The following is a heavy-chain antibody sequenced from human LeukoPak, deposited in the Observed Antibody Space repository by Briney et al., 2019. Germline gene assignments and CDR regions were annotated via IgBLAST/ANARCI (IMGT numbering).Heavy chain of an antibody. CDR3: ARSRCSSTSCYRFDY. D-gene: IGHD2-2*01. V-gene: IGHV1-2*02. J-gene: IGHJ4*02. Sequence: GASVKVSCKASGYTFTGYYMHWVRQAPGQGLEWMGWINPNSGGTNYAQKFQGRVTMTRDTSISTAYMELSRLRSDDTAVYCCARSRCSSTSCYRFDYWGQGTLVTVSS. CDR2: INPNSGGT. CDR1: GYTFTGYY.